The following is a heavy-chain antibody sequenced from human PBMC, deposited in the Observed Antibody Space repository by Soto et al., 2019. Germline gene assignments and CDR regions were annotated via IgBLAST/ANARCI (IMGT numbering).Heavy chain of an antibody. CDR3: ASLQLGRVKNFDC. CDR2: ISDASRAI. J-gene: IGHJ4*02. D-gene: IGHD1-1*01. V-gene: IGHV3-48*02. Sequence: PGGSLRLSCAASGFTFRSYSMNWVRQAPGKGLEWISYISDASRAIYYTDSVKGRFTISRDDAKNALYLQMNGLRDEDTAVYYCASLQLGRVKNFDCWGQGTRVTVS. CDR1: GFTFRSYS.